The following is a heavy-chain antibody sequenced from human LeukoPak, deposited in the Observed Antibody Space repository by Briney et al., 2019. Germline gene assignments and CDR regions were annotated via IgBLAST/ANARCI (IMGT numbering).Heavy chain of an antibody. CDR1: GYTFTDYS. CDR3: TRDFQSSRWYGGPGYYFDF. V-gene: IGHV1-2*02. D-gene: IGHD6-13*01. Sequence: GASVKVSCKASGYTFTDYSIHWVRQTPGQGLEWMGWINPNTGGTNYAHKFQGRVTMTWDRSITTAYMELSRLRSDDTAVFYCTRDFQSSRWYGGPGYYFDFWGQGTLVTVSS. CDR2: INPNTGGT. J-gene: IGHJ4*02.